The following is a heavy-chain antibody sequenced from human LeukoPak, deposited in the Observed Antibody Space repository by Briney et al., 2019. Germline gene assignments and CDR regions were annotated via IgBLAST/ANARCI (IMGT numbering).Heavy chain of an antibody. CDR3: ARHSTSSGDAFDI. Sequence: GESLRISCRGSGYSFTSNWIDWVRQMPGKGLEWMGIIYPGDSDTRYNPSFQGQVNISADKPISTAYLQWSNLKDSDTAMYYCARHSTSSGDAFDIWGQGTMVTVSS. V-gene: IGHV5-51*01. CDR1: GYSFTSNW. D-gene: IGHD6-6*01. CDR2: IYPGDSDT. J-gene: IGHJ3*02.